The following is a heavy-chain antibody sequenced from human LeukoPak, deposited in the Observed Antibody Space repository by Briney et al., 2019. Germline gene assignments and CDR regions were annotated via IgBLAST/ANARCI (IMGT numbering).Heavy chain of an antibody. J-gene: IGHJ5*02. CDR2: ISYDGSNK. V-gene: IGHV3-30-3*01. D-gene: IGHD2-15*01. CDR3: ARDWGYCSGGSCHDP. CDR1: GFTFSSYA. Sequence: GGSLRLSCAASGFTFSSYAMHWVRQAPGKGLEWAAVISYDGSNKYYADSVKSRFTISRDNSKNTLYLQMNSLRAEDTAVYYCARDWGYCSGGSCHDPWGQGTLVTVSS.